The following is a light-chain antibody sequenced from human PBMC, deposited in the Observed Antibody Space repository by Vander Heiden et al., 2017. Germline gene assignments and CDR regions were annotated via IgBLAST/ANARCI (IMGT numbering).Light chain of an antibody. V-gene: IGLV1-47*01. CDR3: ATWDESLSAVV. CDR2: KNN. J-gene: IGLJ2*01. Sequence: HSVLTHPPSPSGTPRQRVPFSCSGTRSNIEGNLVYGYQQLPETAPKVLIFKNNQRPSGVPDRFSGSKSGTSDSLAISGLRSEDEADYYCATWDESLSAVVFGGGTKLTVL. CDR1: RSNIEGNL.